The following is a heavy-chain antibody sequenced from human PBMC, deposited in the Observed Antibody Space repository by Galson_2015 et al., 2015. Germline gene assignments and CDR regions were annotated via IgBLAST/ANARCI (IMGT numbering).Heavy chain of an antibody. CDR1: GFSFNTYS. D-gene: IGHD3/OR15-3a*01. CDR2: ISMSSTYI. CDR3: ARDREERIVLFGVVYPGAFEI. J-gene: IGHJ3*02. V-gene: IGHV3-21*01. Sequence: SLRLSCAASGFSFNTYSMDWVRQAPGKGLEWVSSISMSSTYIFYADSVKGRFTISRDDAKNSLYLQMNSLRAEDTAVYYCARDREERIVLFGVVYPGAFEIWGQGTTVTVSS.